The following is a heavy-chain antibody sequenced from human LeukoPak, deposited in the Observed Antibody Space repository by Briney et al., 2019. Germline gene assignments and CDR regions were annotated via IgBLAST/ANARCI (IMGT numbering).Heavy chain of an antibody. CDR2: IYYSGST. CDR1: GGSISSGVYY. CDR3: AREANYYGSGSYFEGTFDY. J-gene: IGHJ4*02. V-gene: IGHV4-61*08. Sequence: SETLSLTCTVSGGSISSGVYYWSWIRQPPGKGLEWIGYIYYSGSTNYNPSLKSRVTISVDTSKNEFSLKLTSVTAADTAVYYCAREANYYGSGSYFEGTFDYWGQGSLVTVSS. D-gene: IGHD3-10*01.